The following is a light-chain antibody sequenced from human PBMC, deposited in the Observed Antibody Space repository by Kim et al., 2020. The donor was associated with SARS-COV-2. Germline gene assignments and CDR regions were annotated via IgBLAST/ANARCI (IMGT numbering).Light chain of an antibody. V-gene: IGLV2-11*01. J-gene: IGLJ1*01. CDR2: DVS. CDR1: SRDVGGYNY. CDR3: CSYAGSYTNYV. Sequence: QSVTISCTGTSRDVGGYNYVSWYQQHPGTAPKVMIYDVSKRPSGVPDRFSGSKSGNTASLTISGLQAEDEADYYCCSYAGSYTNYVFGTGTKVTVL.